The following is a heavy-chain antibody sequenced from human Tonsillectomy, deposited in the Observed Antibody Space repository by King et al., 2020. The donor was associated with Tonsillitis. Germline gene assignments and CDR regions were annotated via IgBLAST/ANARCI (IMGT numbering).Heavy chain of an antibody. CDR1: EFTFSSYA. J-gene: IGHJ4*02. CDR3: AKVRWVESLDGFDY. D-gene: IGHD4-23*01. CDR2: ISGSGSRT. Sequence: VQSGGSLRLSCGASEFTFSSYAMSWVRQAPGKGLEWVSAISGSGSRTYYTDSVKGRFTISRDNSKNTLYLQMNSLRSEDTAIYYCAKVRWVESLDGFDYCGQGTLGAVSS. V-gene: IGHV3-23*01.